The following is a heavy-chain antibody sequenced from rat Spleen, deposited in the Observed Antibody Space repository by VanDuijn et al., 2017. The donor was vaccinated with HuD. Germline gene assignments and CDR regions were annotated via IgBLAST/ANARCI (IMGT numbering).Heavy chain of an antibody. CDR3: ARDPYSRPFDY. D-gene: IGHD1-2*01. CDR2: IWTDGGT. V-gene: IGHV2-43*01. Sequence: QVQLKESGPGLVQPSQTLSLTCTVSGFSLTNYLISWVRQSPGKGLEWMGVIWTDGGTTYNSLFKSRLTITRDTSKSQLFLKMNSLQTEDTATYYCARDPYSRPFDYWGQGVMVTVSS. CDR1: GFSLTNYL. J-gene: IGHJ2*01.